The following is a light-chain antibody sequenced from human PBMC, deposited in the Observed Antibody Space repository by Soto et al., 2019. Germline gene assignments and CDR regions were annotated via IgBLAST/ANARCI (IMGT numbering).Light chain of an antibody. CDR2: GAS. CDR1: QSVSSSS. V-gene: IGKV3-20*01. J-gene: IGKJ2*01. CDR3: QLYGRSTMYT. Sequence: EIVLTQSPGTLSLSPGERATLSCRASQSVSSSSLAWYQQKPGQAPRLLIYGASSRATAIPDRFSGSGSGTDFTLTISRLEPEDFAVYYCQLYGRSTMYTFGQGTRLEIK.